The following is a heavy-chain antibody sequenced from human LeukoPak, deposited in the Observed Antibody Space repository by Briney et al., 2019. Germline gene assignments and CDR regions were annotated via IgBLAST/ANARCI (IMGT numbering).Heavy chain of an antibody. D-gene: IGHD3-10*01. Sequence: SETLSLTCTVSGYSLSSGYYWGWIRQPPGRGLEWITIIYHSGSTYYNPSLKSRVTISVDTSKNPFSLKLTSVTAADTAVYYCLGNVYGWGNYFVYSGEGTPGTLS. CDR2: IYHSGST. V-gene: IGHV4-38-2*02. CDR3: LGNVYGWGNYFVY. J-gene: IGHJ4*02. CDR1: GYSLSSGYY.